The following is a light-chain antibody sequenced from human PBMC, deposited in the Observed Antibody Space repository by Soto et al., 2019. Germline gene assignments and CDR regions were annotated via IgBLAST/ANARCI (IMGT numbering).Light chain of an antibody. CDR1: SSNIGSNT. Sequence: QSVLTQPPSASGTPGQRVTISCSGSSSNIGSNTVNWYQQLPGTAPKLLIYSNNQRPSGVPDRFSGSKSGTSASLAISGLQSEDEADYYCAAWDDSRKGVFGTGTKLPVL. CDR3: AAWDDSRKGV. CDR2: SNN. V-gene: IGLV1-44*01. J-gene: IGLJ1*01.